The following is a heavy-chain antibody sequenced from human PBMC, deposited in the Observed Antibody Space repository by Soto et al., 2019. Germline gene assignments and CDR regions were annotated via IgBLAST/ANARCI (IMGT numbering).Heavy chain of an antibody. CDR1: GGSIDSGDYY. Sequence: SETLSLTCTVSGGSIDSGDYYWSWIRQSPGKGLEWLGYVYYTGSTNYSPSLRSRVSISVDTSKNEFSLRLSSVTAADTAVYFCARSVAVPGAHIDYWGQGTQVTVSS. J-gene: IGHJ4*02. CDR2: VYYTGST. V-gene: IGHV4-61*08. D-gene: IGHD6-19*01. CDR3: ARSVAVPGAHIDY.